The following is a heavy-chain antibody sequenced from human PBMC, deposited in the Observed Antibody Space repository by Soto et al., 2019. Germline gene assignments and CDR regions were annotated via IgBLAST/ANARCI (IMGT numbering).Heavy chain of an antibody. J-gene: IGHJ6*02. CDR1: GFTFSNYA. V-gene: IGHV3-30*03. Sequence: QVQVVESGGGVVQPGRSLRLSCAASGFTFSNYAMHWVRQAPGKGLEWVAVMSYDGHYKYYADSVRGRFTISGDNSNNTLYLQMNSLRVEDTAIYYCARDSVASRYYYSGMDVWGQGTTVTVSS. CDR2: MSYDGHYK. D-gene: IGHD5-12*01. CDR3: ARDSVASRYYYSGMDV.